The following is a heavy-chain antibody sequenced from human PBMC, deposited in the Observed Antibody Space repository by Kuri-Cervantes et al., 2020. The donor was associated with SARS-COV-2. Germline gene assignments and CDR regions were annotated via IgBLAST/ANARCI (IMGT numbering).Heavy chain of an antibody. CDR3: ARMGDGYDFEY. J-gene: IGHJ4*02. CDR1: GGSISSGGYY. D-gene: IGHD5-24*01. Sequence: TLSLTCTVSGGSISSGGYYWSWIRQTPGKALEWLARIDWDDDKFYSTSLKSRLIFSKDTSKNQVVLTLTNVDPGDTGTYYCARMGDGYDFEYWGQGTVVTVSS. CDR2: IDWDDDK. V-gene: IGHV2-70*16.